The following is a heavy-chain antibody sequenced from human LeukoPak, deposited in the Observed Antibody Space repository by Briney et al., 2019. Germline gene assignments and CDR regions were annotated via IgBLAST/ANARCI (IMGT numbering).Heavy chain of an antibody. CDR1: GFTFRRYG. Sequence: PGGSLRLSCAASGFTFRRYGMNWVRQAPGKGLEWVSAISGSGGSTYYGDSVKGRFTISRDNSKNTLYLQMNSLRAEDTAVYYCAKDSGSYNYYYYMDVWGKGTTVTMSS. V-gene: IGHV3-23*01. J-gene: IGHJ6*03. CDR3: AKDSGSYNYYYYMDV. D-gene: IGHD3-10*01. CDR2: ISGSGGST.